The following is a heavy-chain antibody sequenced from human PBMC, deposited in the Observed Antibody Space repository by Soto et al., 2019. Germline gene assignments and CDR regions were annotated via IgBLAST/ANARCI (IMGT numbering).Heavy chain of an antibody. CDR3: ARDCANGLYPLEA. CDR2: IYHCGIT. CDR1: VDSSITGVS. J-gene: IGHJ4*01. Sequence: SETXSLTGSVSVDSSITGVSFCWIRQPPGKGREWIGSIYHCGITYYNLSLKSRVTISSDASKNQIYLRLSSVTPADTARYYCARDCANGLYPLEARGHGTLVNVS. V-gene: IGHV4-38-2*02. D-gene: IGHD2-8*01.